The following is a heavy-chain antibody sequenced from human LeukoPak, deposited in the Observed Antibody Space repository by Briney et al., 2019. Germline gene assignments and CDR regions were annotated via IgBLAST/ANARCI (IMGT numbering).Heavy chain of an antibody. CDR3: ARGRGGDCSSTSCSRPFDP. V-gene: IGHV1-8*01. J-gene: IGHJ5*02. Sequence: ASVTVSCKASGYTFTSYDNNWVRQAAGQGLEWMGCMNPNSGNTSYAQKFQGRVTMTRNTSISTAYMELSSLRSEDTAVYYCARGRGGDCSSTSCSRPFDPWGQGTLVTVSS. CDR1: GYTFTSYD. CDR2: MNPNSGNT. D-gene: IGHD2-2*01.